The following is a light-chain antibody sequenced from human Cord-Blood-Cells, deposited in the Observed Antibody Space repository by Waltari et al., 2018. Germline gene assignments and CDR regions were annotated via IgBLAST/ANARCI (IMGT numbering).Light chain of an antibody. V-gene: IGLV2-23*01. J-gene: IGLJ2*01. Sequence: QSALTQPASVSGSPGQSITISCTGTSSDVGSYNLVSWYQQHPGKAPKLMFYEGSKRPSGVANRFAGSKSGAKASLTIAGLQAEDEADYYCCSYAGSSTDVVFGGGTKLTVL. CDR2: EGS. CDR3: CSYAGSSTDVV. CDR1: SSDVGSYNL.